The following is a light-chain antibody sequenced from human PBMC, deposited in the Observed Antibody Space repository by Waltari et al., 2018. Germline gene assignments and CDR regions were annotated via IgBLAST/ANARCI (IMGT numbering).Light chain of an antibody. Sequence: DIVMTQSPDSLAVSLGERATINCKSSQSILYSSNNKNYLAWYQQKPGQPPKLIIYWASARESGVPDRFSGSGSGTDFTLTISSLQAEDVAVYYCQQYYNTPYTFGQGTKLELK. CDR3: QQYYNTPYT. V-gene: IGKV4-1*01. CDR2: WAS. J-gene: IGKJ2*01. CDR1: QSILYSSNNKNY.